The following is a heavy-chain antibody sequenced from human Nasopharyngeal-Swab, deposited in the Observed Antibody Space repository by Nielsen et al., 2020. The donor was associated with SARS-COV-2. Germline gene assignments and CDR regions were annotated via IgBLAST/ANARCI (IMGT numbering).Heavy chain of an antibody. Sequence: SCKASGYTLSNYAMYWVRQAPGQRPEFMGWINAGKGNTIYSQKFQGRVRISRDTSANTVYMELNRLRSEDTAVYYCARVPAVAASRIDYWGQGTLVTVSS. J-gene: IGHJ4*02. CDR1: GYTLSNYA. D-gene: IGHD6-19*01. CDR3: ARVPAVAASRIDY. CDR2: INAGKGNT. V-gene: IGHV1-3*01.